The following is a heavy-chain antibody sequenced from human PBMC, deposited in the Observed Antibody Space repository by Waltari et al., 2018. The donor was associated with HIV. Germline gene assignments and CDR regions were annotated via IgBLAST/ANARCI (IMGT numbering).Heavy chain of an antibody. D-gene: IGHD3-22*01. CDR1: GFPFVDHA. Sequence: EVHLVESGGLVVQPGGSLRLSCPASGFPFVDHAMHWVRRRPGRGLEWVTLINWDGSITYYADSVKGRFTVSRDNRKASLYLQMHGLRPEDTALYYCAKDMKTVIITTFDSCGQGTLVTVSS. J-gene: IGHJ4*02. CDR3: AKDMKTVIITTFDS. V-gene: IGHV3-43D*04. CDR2: INWDGSIT.